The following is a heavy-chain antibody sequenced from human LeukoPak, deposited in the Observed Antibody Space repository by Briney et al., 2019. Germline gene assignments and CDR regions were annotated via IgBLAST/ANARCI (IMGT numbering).Heavy chain of an antibody. Sequence: PGGSLRLSCAASGFTFSSYWMSWVRQAPGKGLEWVANIKQDGSEKYYVDSVKGRFTISRDNAKNSLYLQMNSLRAEDTAVYYCARAEGGSSPDAFDIWGQGTMVTVSS. CDR3: ARAEGGSSPDAFDI. CDR1: GFTFSSYW. CDR2: IKQDGSEK. V-gene: IGHV3-7*01. J-gene: IGHJ3*02. D-gene: IGHD6-13*01.